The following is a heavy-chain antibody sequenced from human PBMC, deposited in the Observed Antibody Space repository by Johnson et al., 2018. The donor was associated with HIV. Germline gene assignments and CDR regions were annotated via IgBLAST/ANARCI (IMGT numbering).Heavy chain of an antibody. D-gene: IGHD4-23*01. V-gene: IGHV3-13*01. CDR2: IGTAGDT. J-gene: IGHJ3*02. CDR3: ARAFLATDYGGMWAFDI. CDR1: GFTFSSYD. Sequence: VQLVESGGGLVQPGGSLILSCAASGFTFSSYDMHWVRQATGKGLDWVSAIGTAGDTYYPGSVKGRFTISRENAKNSLYLQMNSLRAGDTAVYYCARAFLATDYGGMWAFDIWGQGTMVTVSS.